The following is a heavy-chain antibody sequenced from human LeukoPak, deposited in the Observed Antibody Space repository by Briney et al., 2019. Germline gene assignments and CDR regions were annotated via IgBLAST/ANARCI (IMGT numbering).Heavy chain of an antibody. D-gene: IGHD4-17*01. Sequence: SETLSLTCTVSGGSISSSSYYWGWIRQPPGKGLEWIGSIYYSGSTYYNPSLKSRVTISVDTSKNQFSLKLSSVTAADTAVYYCAREWNGDYLSYYYYMDVWGKGTTVTVSS. CDR2: IYYSGST. V-gene: IGHV4-39*07. CDR3: AREWNGDYLSYYYYMDV. CDR1: GGSISSSSYY. J-gene: IGHJ6*03.